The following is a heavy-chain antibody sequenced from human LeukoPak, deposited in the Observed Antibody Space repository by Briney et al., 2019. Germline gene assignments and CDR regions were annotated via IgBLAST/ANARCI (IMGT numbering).Heavy chain of an antibody. Sequence: SETLSLTCAVYSGSFSGYYWSWIRQTPGKGLEWIGEINHSGSTNYNTSLKSRVTISIDTSKSEFSLILSSVTAADTAVYYCANHNGSGKNWFDPWGQGTLVTVSS. D-gene: IGHD3-10*01. J-gene: IGHJ5*02. CDR3: ANHNGSGKNWFDP. CDR2: INHSGST. CDR1: SGSFSGYY. V-gene: IGHV4-34*01.